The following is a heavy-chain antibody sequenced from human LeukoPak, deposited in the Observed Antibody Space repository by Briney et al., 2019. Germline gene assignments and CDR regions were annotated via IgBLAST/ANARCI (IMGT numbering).Heavy chain of an antibody. V-gene: IGHV4-61*01. CDR3: ARSGPYTPGSSTSPAAGY. Sequence: PSETLSLTCTVSGGSISSSSYYWSWIRQSPGKGLEWIGYVHYSGSTNYNPSLRGRVTISVDRSKNQFSLKVSSVTAADTAVYYCARSGPYTPGSSTSPAAGYWGQGTLVTVSS. J-gene: IGHJ4*02. CDR1: GGSISSSSYY. CDR2: VHYSGST. D-gene: IGHD2-2*01.